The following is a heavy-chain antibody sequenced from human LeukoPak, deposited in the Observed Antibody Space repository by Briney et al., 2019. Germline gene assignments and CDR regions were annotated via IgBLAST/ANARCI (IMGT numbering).Heavy chain of an antibody. CDR3: ARRGYSGYERFDY. V-gene: IGHV4-59*08. D-gene: IGHD5-12*01. CDR2: IYYTGST. Sequence: PSETLSFTCTVSGGSISGYYWSWIRQPPGKGLEWIGYIYYTGSTNYNPSLKSRVTISVDTSKNQFSLKLSSVTAADTAVYYCARRGYSGYERFDYWGQGTLVTVSA. CDR1: GGSISGYY. J-gene: IGHJ4*02.